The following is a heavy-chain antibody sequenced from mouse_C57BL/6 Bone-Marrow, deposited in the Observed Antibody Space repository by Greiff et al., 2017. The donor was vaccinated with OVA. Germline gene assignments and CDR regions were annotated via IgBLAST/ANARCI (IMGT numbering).Heavy chain of an antibody. V-gene: IGHV2-5*01. D-gene: IGHD1-1*01. J-gene: IGHJ1*03. Sequence: VQLVESGPGLVQPSQSLSITCTVSGFSLTSYGVHWVRQSPGKGLEWLGVIWRGGSTDDNAAFMSRLSITKDNAKSQVFFKMNSLQADDTAIYYCAKNYYGSSYVYFDVWGTGTTVTVSS. CDR1: GFSLTSYG. CDR3: AKNYYGSSYVYFDV. CDR2: IWRGGST.